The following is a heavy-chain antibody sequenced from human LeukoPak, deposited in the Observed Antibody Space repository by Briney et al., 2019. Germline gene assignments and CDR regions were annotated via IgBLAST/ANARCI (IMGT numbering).Heavy chain of an antibody. J-gene: IGHJ6*03. V-gene: IGHV1-2*02. D-gene: IGHD1-26*01. CDR3: AREAGDSATTRVDYYYSHYMDV. CDR2: INPNSGGT. Sequence: ASVKVSCKASGYTFVDYYMHWVRQAPGQGLEWMGWINPNSGGTNYAQKFQGRVTMTRDTSISTAYMDLSRLKSDDTAVYFCAREAGDSATTRVDYYYSHYMDVWGTGTTVTVS. CDR1: GYTFVDYY.